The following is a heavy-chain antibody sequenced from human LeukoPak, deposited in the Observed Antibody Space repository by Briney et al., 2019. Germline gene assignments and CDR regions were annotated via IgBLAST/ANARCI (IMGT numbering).Heavy chain of an antibody. CDR3: AKDASGYDPKYYFDY. CDR2: ISYDGSNK. Sequence: PGGSLRLSCAASGFTFSSYGIHWVRQAPGKRLEWVAVISYDGSNKYYADSVKGRFTISRDNSKNTLYLQMNSLRAEDTAVYYCAKDASGYDPKYYFDYWGQGTLVTVSS. D-gene: IGHD5-12*01. J-gene: IGHJ4*02. V-gene: IGHV3-30*18. CDR1: GFTFSSYG.